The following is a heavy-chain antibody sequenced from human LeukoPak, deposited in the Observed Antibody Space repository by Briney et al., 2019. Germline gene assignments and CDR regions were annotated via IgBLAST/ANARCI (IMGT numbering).Heavy chain of an antibody. Sequence: PSETLSLTCTVSGGSISSGDYYWSWIRQPPGKGLEWIGYIYYSGSTYYNPSLKSRVTISVDTSKNQFSLKLSSVTAADTAVYYCARGKQLSSNYYIDYWGQGTLVTVSS. CDR3: ARGKQLSSNYYIDY. CDR1: GGSISSGDYY. V-gene: IGHV4-30-4*02. J-gene: IGHJ4*02. D-gene: IGHD5-18*01. CDR2: IYYSGST.